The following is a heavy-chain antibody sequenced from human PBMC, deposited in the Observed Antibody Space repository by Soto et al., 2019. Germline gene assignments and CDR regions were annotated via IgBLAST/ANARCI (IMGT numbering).Heavy chain of an antibody. Sequence: PGGSLRLSCAASGFTFSSYGMHWVRQAPGKGLEWVAVISYDGSNKYYADSVKGRFTISRDNSKNTLYLQMNSLRAEDTAVYYCAKVRGYSYGSPPYDYWGQGTLVTVS. D-gene: IGHD5-18*01. J-gene: IGHJ4*02. CDR2: ISYDGSNK. V-gene: IGHV3-30*18. CDR1: GFTFSSYG. CDR3: AKVRGYSYGSPPYDY.